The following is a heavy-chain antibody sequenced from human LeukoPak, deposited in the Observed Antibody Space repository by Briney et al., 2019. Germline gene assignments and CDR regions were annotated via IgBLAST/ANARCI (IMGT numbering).Heavy chain of an antibody. V-gene: IGHV3-30*09. CDR2: ISSDGNSK. D-gene: IGHD5-12*01. J-gene: IGHJ4*02. Sequence: GGSLRLSCAASGFSFSSYSIHWDRQAPGKGLEWGAVISSDGNSKNFALSVKGRFAISRDNSKNTLFLQMNNLRSEDTALYYCVSPTADYPFLYYFDSWGQGTLVTVSS. CDR1: GFSFSSYS. CDR3: VSPTADYPFLYYFDS.